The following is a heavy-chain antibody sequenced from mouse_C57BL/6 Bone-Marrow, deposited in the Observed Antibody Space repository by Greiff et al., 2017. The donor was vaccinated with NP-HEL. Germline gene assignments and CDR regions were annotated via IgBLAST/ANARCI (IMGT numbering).Heavy chain of an antibody. V-gene: IGHV2-2*01. Sequence: QVQLQQSGPGLVQPSQSLSITCTASGFSLTSYGVHWVRQSPGKGLEWLGVIWSGGSTDYNAAFISRLSISKDNSKSQVFFKMNSLQADDTAIYYCARGGRHFAYWGQGTLVTVSA. CDR1: GFSLTSYG. J-gene: IGHJ3*01. CDR3: ARGGRHFAY. CDR2: IWSGGST. D-gene: IGHD3-1*01.